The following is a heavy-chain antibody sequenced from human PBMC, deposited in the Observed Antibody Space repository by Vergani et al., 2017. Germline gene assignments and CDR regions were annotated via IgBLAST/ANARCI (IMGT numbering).Heavy chain of an antibody. CDR2: IYTSGCT. J-gene: IGHJ6*03. Sequence: QVQLQESCPGLVKPSQTLSLTCSVSGGSISNGSYYWSWIRQPAGKGLEWIGRIYTSGCTNYNPSLKNRVTMPVDTYKNQFCLNLSSVTAADTAVYYCARGESSTSALYYYYYYMDVWGKGTTVTVSS. D-gene: IGHD2-2*01. CDR1: GGSISNGSYY. V-gene: IGHV4-61*02. CDR3: ARGESSTSALYYYYYYMDV.